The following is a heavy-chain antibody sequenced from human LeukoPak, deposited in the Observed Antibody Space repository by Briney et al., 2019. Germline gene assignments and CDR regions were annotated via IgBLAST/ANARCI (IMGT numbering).Heavy chain of an antibody. CDR1: GDSVSSNNAG. CDR3: ARDKGVSGSIPDY. D-gene: IGHD3-10*01. Sequence: SQTLSLTCAISGDSVSSNNAGWNWIRQSPSRGLEWLGGTYYRTKYFHDYALSVKSRITINPDTSKNQFPLHLNSVTPEDTVIYFCARDKGVSGSIPDYWGQGTLVTVSS. J-gene: IGHJ4*02. CDR2: TYYRTKYFH. V-gene: IGHV6-1*01.